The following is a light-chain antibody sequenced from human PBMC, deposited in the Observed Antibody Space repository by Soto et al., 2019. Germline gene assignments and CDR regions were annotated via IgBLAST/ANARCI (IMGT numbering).Light chain of an antibody. CDR2: AAS. CDR3: QKYNSALPWT. Sequence: TQSPGTLSLSPGEGATLSCRASQYVSIGFLAWYQQKPGKVPKLLIYAASTLQSGVPSRFSGSGSGTDFTLTISSLQPEDVATYYCQKYNSALPWTFGQGTKVEIK. CDR1: QYVSIGF. V-gene: IGKV1-27*01. J-gene: IGKJ1*01.